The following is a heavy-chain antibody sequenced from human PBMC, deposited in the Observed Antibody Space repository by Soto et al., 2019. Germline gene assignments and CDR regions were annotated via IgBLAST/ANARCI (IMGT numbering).Heavy chain of an antibody. CDR3: AIGREYDFWSGYYTRGWFDP. CDR1: GHTFTSYD. V-gene: IGHV1-8*01. CDR2: MNPNSGNT. J-gene: IGHJ5*02. Sequence: ASVKVSCKASGHTFTSYDINWVRQATGQGLEWMGWMNPNSGNTGYAQKFQGRVTMTRNTSISTAYMELSSLRSEDTAVYYCAIGREYDFWSGYYTRGWFDPWGQGTLVTVSS. D-gene: IGHD3-3*01.